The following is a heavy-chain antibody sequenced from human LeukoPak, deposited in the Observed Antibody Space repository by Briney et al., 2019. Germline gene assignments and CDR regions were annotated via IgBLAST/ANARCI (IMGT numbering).Heavy chain of an antibody. J-gene: IGHJ5*02. CDR1: GGSISSGGYS. CDR3: ARGKGDIAVVPAAPPNWFDP. Sequence: SQTLSLTCTVSGGSISSGGYSWSWIRQHPGKGLEWIGYIYYSGSTYYNPSLKSRVTISIDTSKNQFSLKLSSVTAADTAVYYCARGKGDIAVVPAAPPNWFDPWGQGTLVTVSS. CDR2: IYYSGST. D-gene: IGHD2-2*01. V-gene: IGHV4-31*03.